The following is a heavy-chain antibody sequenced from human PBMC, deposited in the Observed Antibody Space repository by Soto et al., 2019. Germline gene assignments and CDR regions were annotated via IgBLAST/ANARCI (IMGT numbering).Heavy chain of an antibody. J-gene: IGHJ6*03. V-gene: IGHV4-34*01. CDR3: ARGLYRRRYCSSTSCATYYDYYMDV. CDR2: INHSGST. Sequence: QVQLQQWGAGLLKPSETPSLTCAVYGGSFSGYYWSWIRQPPGKGLEWIGEINHSGSTNYNPSLKSRVTRSVDTSKNRFSLKLSSVTAADTAVYYCARGLYRRRYCSSTSCATYYDYYMDVWGKGTTVTVSS. D-gene: IGHD2-2*01. CDR1: GGSFSGYY.